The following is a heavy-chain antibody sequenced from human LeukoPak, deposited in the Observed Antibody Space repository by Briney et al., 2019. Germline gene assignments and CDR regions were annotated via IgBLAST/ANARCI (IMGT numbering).Heavy chain of an antibody. CDR1: GYTFTGYY. V-gene: IGHV1-2*02. Sequence: SVKVSCKASGYTFTGYYMHWVRQAPGQGLEWMGWINPNSGGTNYAQKFQGRVTMTRDTSISTAYMELSRLRSDDTAVYYCARGYCSGGSCSNWFDPWGQGTLVTVS. D-gene: IGHD2-15*01. CDR3: ARGYCSGGSCSNWFDP. J-gene: IGHJ5*02. CDR2: INPNSGGT.